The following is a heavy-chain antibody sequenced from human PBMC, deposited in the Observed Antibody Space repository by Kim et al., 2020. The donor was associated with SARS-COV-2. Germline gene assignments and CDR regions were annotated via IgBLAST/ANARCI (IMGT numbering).Heavy chain of an antibody. D-gene: IGHD3-22*01. CDR3: ARAPIVVVITHFDY. J-gene: IGHJ4*02. V-gene: IGHV4-31*01. Sequence: NPSLKSLVTISVDTSKNQFARKLSSVTAADTAVYYCARAPIVVVITHFDYWGQGTLVTVSS.